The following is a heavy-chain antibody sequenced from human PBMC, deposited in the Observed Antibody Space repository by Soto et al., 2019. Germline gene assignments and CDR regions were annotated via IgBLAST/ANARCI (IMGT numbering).Heavy chain of an antibody. CDR1: GGSFSSGGSY. CDR2: IYYRGNT. V-gene: IGHV4-31*03. CDR3: AREVSYGPDF. Sequence: SETLSLTCTVSGGSFSSGGSYWSWIRQHPGEGLEWIGYIYYRGNTYYNPSLKSRVTISVDTSKNQFSLKLSSVTAADTAVYYCAREVSYGPDFCGQGILVTVSS. J-gene: IGHJ4*02. D-gene: IGHD4-17*01.